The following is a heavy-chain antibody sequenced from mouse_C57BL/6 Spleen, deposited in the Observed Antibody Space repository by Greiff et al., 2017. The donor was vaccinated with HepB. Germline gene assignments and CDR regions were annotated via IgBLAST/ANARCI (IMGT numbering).Heavy chain of an antibody. CDR2: ISSGSSTI. CDR1: GFTFSDYG. CDR3: ARGGITTVVAPFDY. D-gene: IGHD1-1*01. J-gene: IGHJ2*01. V-gene: IGHV5-17*01. Sequence: EVQLQESGGGLVKPGGSLKLSCAASGFTFSDYGMHWVRQAPEKGLEWVAYISSGSSTIYYADTVKGRFTISRDNAKNTLFLQITSLRSEDTAMYYCARGGITTVVAPFDYWGQGTTLTVSS.